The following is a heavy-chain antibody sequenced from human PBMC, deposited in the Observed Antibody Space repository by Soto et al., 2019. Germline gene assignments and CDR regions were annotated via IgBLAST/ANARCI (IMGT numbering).Heavy chain of an antibody. CDR3: ARLYSSGWYDY. Sequence: SETLSLTCTVSGGSISSTSYYWGWIRQPPGKGLEWIGSIYYSENTYYNPSLKSRVTISVDRSKNQFSLKLSSVTAADTAVYSCARLYSSGWYDYWGQGTLVTVSS. J-gene: IGHJ4*02. CDR1: GGSISSTSYY. D-gene: IGHD6-19*01. V-gene: IGHV4-39*01. CDR2: IYYSENT.